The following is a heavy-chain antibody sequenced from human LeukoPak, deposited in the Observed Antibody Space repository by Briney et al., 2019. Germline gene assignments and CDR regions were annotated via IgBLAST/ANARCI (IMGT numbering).Heavy chain of an antibody. D-gene: IGHD3-16*02. V-gene: IGHV3-30*02. CDR1: GFGFSAYG. CDR2: IHHDDYSK. Sequence: GGSLRLSCSASGFGFSAYGMHWVRQAPGKGLEWVAYIHHDDYSKHYTDSVKGRFTVSRDNSKNTLYLQMNSLRAEDTAVYYCAKQNSRYVVITFGGVIVNYWGQGTLVTVSS. CDR3: AKQNSRYVVITFGGVIVNY. J-gene: IGHJ4*02.